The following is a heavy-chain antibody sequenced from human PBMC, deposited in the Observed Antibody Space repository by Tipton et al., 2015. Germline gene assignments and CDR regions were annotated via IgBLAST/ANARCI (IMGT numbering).Heavy chain of an antibody. CDR3: AKGTESGWYVYYFDY. D-gene: IGHD6-19*01. V-gene: IGHV3-23*01. Sequence: SLRLSCEASGFTFSNYAMSWVRQAPGKGLEWVSGIGGSGDTTYYADSVKGRFTISRDNSKNTVYLQMNSLRAEDTALYYCAKGTESGWYVYYFDYWSQGTLVTVSS. J-gene: IGHJ4*02. CDR1: GFTFSNYA. CDR2: IGGSGDTT.